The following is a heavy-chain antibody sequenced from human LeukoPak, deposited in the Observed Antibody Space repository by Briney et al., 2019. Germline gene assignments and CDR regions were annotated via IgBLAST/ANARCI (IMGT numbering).Heavy chain of an antibody. CDR3: ARDLESGSYRYYYYYYYMDV. CDR1: GGSISSYY. D-gene: IGHD1-26*01. V-gene: IGHV4-4*07. CDR2: IYTSGST. Sequence: SGTLSLTCTVSGGSISSYYWSWIRQPAGKGLEWIGRIYTSGSTNYNPSLKSRVTMSVDTSKNQFSLKLSSVTAADTAVYYCARDLESGSYRYYYYYYYMDVWGKGTTVTVSS. J-gene: IGHJ6*03.